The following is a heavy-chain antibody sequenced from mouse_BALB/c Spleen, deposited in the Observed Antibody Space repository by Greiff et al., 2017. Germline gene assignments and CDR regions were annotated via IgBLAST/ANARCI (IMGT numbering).Heavy chain of an antibody. Sequence: EVKLMESGGGLVKPGGSLKLSCAASGFTFSSYAMSWVRQTPEKRLEWVATISSGGSYTYYPDSVKGRFTISRDNAKNTLYLQMSSLRSEDTAMYYCARRYDAYAMDYWGQGTSVTVAS. CDR2: ISSGGSYT. J-gene: IGHJ4*01. CDR3: ARRYDAYAMDY. D-gene: IGHD2-14*01. V-gene: IGHV5-9-3*01. CDR1: GFTFSSYA.